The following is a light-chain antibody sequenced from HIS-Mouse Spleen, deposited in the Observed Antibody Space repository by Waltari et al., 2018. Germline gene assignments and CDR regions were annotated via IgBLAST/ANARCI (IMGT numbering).Light chain of an antibody. CDR3: QVWDSSSDHVV. Sequence: SYVLTQPPSVSVAPGKTARITGGGNNIGSKSAHGYQQKPGQAPVLVVYDDSDRPSGIPERFSGSNSGNTATLTISRVEAGDEADYYCQVWDSSSDHVVFGGGTKLTVL. CDR2: DDS. J-gene: IGLJ2*01. V-gene: IGLV3-21*03. CDR1: NIGSKS.